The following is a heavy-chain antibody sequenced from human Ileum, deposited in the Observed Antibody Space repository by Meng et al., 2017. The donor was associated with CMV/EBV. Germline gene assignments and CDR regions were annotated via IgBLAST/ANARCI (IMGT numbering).Heavy chain of an antibody. Sequence: SCTASGVTLTRHWMHWVRQAPGEGLVWVSRINIDGRDTNYADSVRGRFTISRDNTRRTLYLQMNSLRVEDTAVYYCARKNSGADLDYWGLGTLVTVSS. J-gene: IGHJ4*02. CDR1: GVTLTRHW. D-gene: IGHD6-19*01. V-gene: IGHV3-74*01. CDR2: INIDGRDT. CDR3: ARKNSGADLDY.